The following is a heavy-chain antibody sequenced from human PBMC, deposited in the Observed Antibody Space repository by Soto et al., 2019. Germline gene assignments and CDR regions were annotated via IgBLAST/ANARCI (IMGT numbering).Heavy chain of an antibody. CDR1: GYTFTNYG. CDR2: ISAYNGNT. D-gene: IGHD3-10*01. Sequence: QVQLVQSGAEVKKPGASVKVSCKASGYTFTNYGISWVRQAPGQGLAWMGWISAYNGNTKYAQKFQGRVTMTTDTATSTAYMELRSLRSDDTAVYYCARGVGSGSYYKQYSWCDPWGQGTLVTVSS. CDR3: ARGVGSGSYYKQYSWCDP. V-gene: IGHV1-18*01. J-gene: IGHJ5*02.